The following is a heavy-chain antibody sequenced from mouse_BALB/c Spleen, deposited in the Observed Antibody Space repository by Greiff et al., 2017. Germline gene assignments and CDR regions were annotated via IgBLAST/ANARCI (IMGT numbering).Heavy chain of an antibody. CDR2: INPYNGDT. CDR1: GYSFTGYF. D-gene: IGHD1-1*01. CDR3: VRYYGSSYYFDY. J-gene: IGHJ2*01. Sequence: EVQLQQSGPELVKPGASVKISCKASGYSFTGYFMNWVMQSHGKSLEWIGRINPYNGDTFYNQKFKGKATLTVDKSSSTAHMALRSLASEDSAVYYCVRYYGSSYYFDYWGQGTTLTVSS. V-gene: IGHV1-20*02.